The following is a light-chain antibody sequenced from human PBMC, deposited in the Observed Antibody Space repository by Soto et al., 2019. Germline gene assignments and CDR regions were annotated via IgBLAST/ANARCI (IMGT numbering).Light chain of an antibody. V-gene: IGLV2-14*01. CDR3: SSYTTSSTQV. J-gene: IGLJ2*01. Sequence: QSALTQPASVSGSPGQSITISCTGTSSDVGGYNFVSWYQHHPGKAPKLIISDVSNRPSGVSNRFSGSKSGNTASLTISGLQAEDEAAYYCSSYTTSSTQVFGGGTKVTVL. CDR2: DVS. CDR1: SSDVGGYNF.